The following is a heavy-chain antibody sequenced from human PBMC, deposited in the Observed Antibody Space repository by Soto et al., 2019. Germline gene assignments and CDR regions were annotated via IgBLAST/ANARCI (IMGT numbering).Heavy chain of an antibody. D-gene: IGHD6-6*01. V-gene: IGHV1-69*13. CDR3: ARASSYSSSWHYYYGMGV. Sequence: ASVKVSCKASGGTFSSYAISWVRQAPGQGLEWMGGITPIFGTANYAQKFQGRVTITADESTSTAYMELSSLRSEDTAVYYCARASSYSSSWHYYYGMGVWGQGTTVTVSS. CDR1: GGTFSSYA. J-gene: IGHJ6*02. CDR2: ITPIFGTA.